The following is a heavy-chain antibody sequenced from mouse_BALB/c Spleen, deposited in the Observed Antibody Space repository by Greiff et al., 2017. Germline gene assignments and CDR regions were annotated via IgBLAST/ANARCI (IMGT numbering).Heavy chain of an antibody. CDR1: GYTFTSYW. CDR3: ARYYGSSSFAY. CDR2: INPSTGYT. J-gene: IGHJ3*01. V-gene: IGHV1-7*01. Sequence: VKLMESGAELAKPGASVKMSCKASGYTFTSYWMHWVKQRPGQGLEWIGYINPSTGYTEYNQKFKDKATLTADKSSSTAYMQLSSLTSEDSAVYYCARYYGSSSFAYWGQGTLVTVSA. D-gene: IGHD1-1*01.